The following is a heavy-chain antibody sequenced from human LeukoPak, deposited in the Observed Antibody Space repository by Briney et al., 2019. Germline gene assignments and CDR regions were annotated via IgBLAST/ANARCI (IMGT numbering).Heavy chain of an antibody. D-gene: IGHD3-3*01. Sequence: SETLSLTCADYGGSFSGYYWSWIRQPPGKGLEWIGEINHSGSTNYNPSLKSRVTISVDTSKNQFSLKLSSVTAADTAVYYCARLPRARFLEWLYPTWGQGTLVTVSS. CDR1: GGSFSGYY. CDR2: INHSGST. CDR3: ARLPRARFLEWLYPT. J-gene: IGHJ5*02. V-gene: IGHV4-34*01.